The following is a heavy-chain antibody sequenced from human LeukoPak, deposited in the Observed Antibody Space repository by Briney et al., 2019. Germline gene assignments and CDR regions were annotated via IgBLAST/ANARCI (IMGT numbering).Heavy chain of an antibody. V-gene: IGHV3-23*01. CDR1: GFTFSGYA. Sequence: GGSLRLSCAASGFTFSGYAMTWVRQAPGKGLEWVSAISGGGGSTYYADSVKGRFTISRDNSKNTLYLQMNSLRAEDTAVYYCAKAPSIFGVVRRWYYFDYWGQGTLVTVSS. CDR2: ISGGGGST. D-gene: IGHD3-3*01. CDR3: AKAPSIFGVVRRWYYFDY. J-gene: IGHJ4*02.